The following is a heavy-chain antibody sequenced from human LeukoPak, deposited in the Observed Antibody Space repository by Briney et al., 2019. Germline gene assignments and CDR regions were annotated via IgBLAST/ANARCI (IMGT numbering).Heavy chain of an antibody. D-gene: IGHD1-26*01. Sequence: ASVKVSCKASGYTSTSYDINWVRQATGQGLEWMGWMNPNSGNTGYAQKFQGRVTMTRNTSISTAYMELSSLRSEDTAMYYCARPSGSYYDFDYWGQGTLVTVSS. CDR3: ARPSGSYYDFDY. V-gene: IGHV1-8*01. CDR1: GYTSTSYD. J-gene: IGHJ4*02. CDR2: MNPNSGNT.